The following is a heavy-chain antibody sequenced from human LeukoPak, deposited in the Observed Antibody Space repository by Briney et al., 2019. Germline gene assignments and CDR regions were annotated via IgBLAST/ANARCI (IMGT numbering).Heavy chain of an antibody. Sequence: PSETLSLTCTVSGDSISSYYWSWIRQPPGKGLEWIGYIYYSGGTDYNPSLKSRVTISVDTSKNQFSLKLSSVTAADTAVYYCARDARAIGGSSWYPNWFDPWGQGTLVTVSS. V-gene: IGHV4-59*01. D-gene: IGHD6-13*01. CDR1: GDSISSYY. CDR3: ARDARAIGGSSWYPNWFDP. J-gene: IGHJ5*02. CDR2: IYYSGGT.